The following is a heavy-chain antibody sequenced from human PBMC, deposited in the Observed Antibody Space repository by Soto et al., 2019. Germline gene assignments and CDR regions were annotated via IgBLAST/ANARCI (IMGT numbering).Heavy chain of an antibody. V-gene: IGHV3-9*01. J-gene: IGHJ6*02. CDR3: AKDRLWFGEFYGMDV. CDR2: ISWNSGSI. CDR1: GFTFDDYA. Sequence: LRLSCAASGFTFDDYAMHWVRQAPGKGLEWVSGISWNSGSIGYADSVKGRFTISRDNAKNSLYLQMNSLRAEDTALYYCAKDRLWFGEFYGMDVWGQGTTVTVPS. D-gene: IGHD3-10*01.